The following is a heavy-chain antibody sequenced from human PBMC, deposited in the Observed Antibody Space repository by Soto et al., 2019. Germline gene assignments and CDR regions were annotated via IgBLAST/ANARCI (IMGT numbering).Heavy chain of an antibody. D-gene: IGHD2-8*02. Sequence: QVQLVESGGGVVQPGRSLRLSCAASGFTVSSYGMHWVRQAPGKGLEWVAVISRDGGTKYYADSVKGRVTISRDNSRNTLFLEMNSLRGDDMAVYYCTGEVASGYWGLGTLVTVSS. CDR3: TGEVASGY. J-gene: IGHJ4*02. CDR1: GFTVSSYG. CDR2: ISRDGGTK. V-gene: IGHV3-30*03.